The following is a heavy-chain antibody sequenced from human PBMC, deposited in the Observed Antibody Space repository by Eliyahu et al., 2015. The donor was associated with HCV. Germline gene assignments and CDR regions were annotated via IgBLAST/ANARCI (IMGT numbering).Heavy chain of an antibody. CDR2: ISYDGSNK. CDR1: GFTFSSXG. J-gene: IGHJ4*02. CDR3: AKESVLYCGGDCYPFPRYYFDY. Sequence: QVQLVESGGGVVQPGRSLRLXCAASGFTFSSXGXPWVRQAPGKGLEWVAVISYDGSNKYYADSVKGRFTISRDNSKNTLYLQMNSLRAEDTAVYYCAKESVLYCGGDCYPFPRYYFDYWGQGTLVTVSS. V-gene: IGHV3-30*18. D-gene: IGHD2-21*02.